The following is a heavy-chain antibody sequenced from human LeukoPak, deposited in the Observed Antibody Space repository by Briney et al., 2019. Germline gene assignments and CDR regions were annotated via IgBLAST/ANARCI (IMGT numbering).Heavy chain of an antibody. Sequence: GGSLRLSCAASGFTFDDYAMHWVRQAPGKGLEWVSGISWNSGNIGYADSVKGRFTISRDNAKNTLYLQMNSLRAEDTAVYYCAKDSSPWYYYDSSGYHPGYWGQGTLVTVSS. D-gene: IGHD3-22*01. J-gene: IGHJ4*02. CDR1: GFTFDDYA. CDR3: AKDSSPWYYYDSSGYHPGY. CDR2: ISWNSGNI. V-gene: IGHV3-9*01.